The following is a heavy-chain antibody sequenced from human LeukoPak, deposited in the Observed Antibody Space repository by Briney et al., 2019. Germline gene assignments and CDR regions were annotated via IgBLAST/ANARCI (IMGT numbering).Heavy chain of an antibody. CDR1: EFAFSTYN. V-gene: IGHV3-48*02. J-gene: IGHJ4*02. D-gene: IGHD5-24*01. CDR3: ARDSAGDGYNPRSYFDY. CDR2: ISTGSSTT. Sequence: HAGGSLRLSCAASEFAFSTYNMNWVRQAPGKGLEWVSYISTGSSTTYYADSVKGRLTISRDNVENSLYLQMNSLREEDTAVYYCARDSAGDGYNPRSYFDYWGQGTLVTVSS.